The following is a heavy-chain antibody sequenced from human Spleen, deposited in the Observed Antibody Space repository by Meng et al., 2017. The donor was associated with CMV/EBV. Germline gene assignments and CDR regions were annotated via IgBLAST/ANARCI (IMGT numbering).Heavy chain of an antibody. V-gene: IGHV4-31*02. J-gene: IGHJ5*02. CDR1: ISSGGYY. CDR3: ARDRAGDDYGARGWFEP. CDR2: IYYSGST. D-gene: IGHD4/OR15-4a*01. Sequence: ISSGGYYWSWIRQHPGKGLEWIGHIYYSGSTYYNPSLKSRVIISVDTSKNQFSLNLIFVTAADTAVYYCARDRAGDDYGARGWFEPWGQGTLVTVSS.